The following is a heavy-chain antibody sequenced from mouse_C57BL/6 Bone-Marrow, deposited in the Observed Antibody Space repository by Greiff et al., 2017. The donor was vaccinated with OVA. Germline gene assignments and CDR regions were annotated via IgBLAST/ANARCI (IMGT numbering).Heavy chain of an antibody. D-gene: IGHD1-1*01. V-gene: IGHV1-15*01. CDR3: TRWGYGSSPCY. CDR2: IDPETGGT. J-gene: IGHJ2*01. CDR1: GYTFTDYE. Sequence: QVQLQQSGAELVRPGASVTLSCKASGYTFTDYEMHWVKQTPVHGLEWIGAIDPETGGTAYNQKFKGKAILTADKSSSTAYMELRSLTSEDSAVYYCTRWGYGSSPCYWGQGTTLTVSS.